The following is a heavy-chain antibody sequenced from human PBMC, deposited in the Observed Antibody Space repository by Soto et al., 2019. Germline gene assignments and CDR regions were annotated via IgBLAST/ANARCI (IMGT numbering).Heavy chain of an antibody. Sequence: SETLSLTCAVSGGSISSSNWWSWVRQPPGKGLEWIGEIYHSGSTNYNPSLKSRVTISIDKSKNQFSLKLSSVTAADTAVYYCARVSGSYYYGMDVWGQGTTVTVS. CDR2: IYHSGST. V-gene: IGHV4-4*02. CDR1: GGSISSSNW. CDR3: ARVSGSYYYGMDV. J-gene: IGHJ6*02. D-gene: IGHD1-26*01.